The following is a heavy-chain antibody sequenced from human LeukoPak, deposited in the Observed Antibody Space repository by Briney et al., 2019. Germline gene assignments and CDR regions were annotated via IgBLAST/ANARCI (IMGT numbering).Heavy chain of an antibody. CDR2: IHGDGTFT. CDR3: ARDLVLGSGSYGQ. CDR1: GFTFSTYW. D-gene: IGHD3-10*01. J-gene: IGHJ4*02. Sequence: GGSLRLSCAASGFTFSTYWMHWVRQAPGKGLVWVSRIHGDGTFTTSADSVKGRFTISRDNAQNMVYLQMNSLRVEDTAVYYCARDLVLGSGSYGQWGQGTLVTVSS. V-gene: IGHV3-74*01.